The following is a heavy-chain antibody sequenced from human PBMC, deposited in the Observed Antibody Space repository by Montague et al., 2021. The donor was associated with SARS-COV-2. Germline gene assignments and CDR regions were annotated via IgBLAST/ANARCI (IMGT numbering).Heavy chain of an antibody. V-gene: IGHV4-39*01. D-gene: IGHD6-19*01. J-gene: IGHJ4*02. CDR1: GGSISSSSYY. Sequence: SETLSLTRTVSGGSISSSSYYWGWIRQPPGKGLEWIGSIYYSGSTYYNPSLKSRVTISVDTSKNQFSLKLSSVTAADTAVYCCARQRRGGLVSTPRFFDYWGQGTLVTVSS. CDR3: ARQRRGGLVSTPRFFDY. CDR2: IYYSGST.